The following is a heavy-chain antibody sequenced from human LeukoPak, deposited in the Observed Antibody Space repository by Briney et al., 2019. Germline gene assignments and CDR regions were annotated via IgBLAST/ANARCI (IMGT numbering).Heavy chain of an antibody. CDR2: IYSGGNT. Sequence: PGGSLRLSCAASGFTVSSNYMTWVRQAPGKGLEWVSVIYSGGNTYYADSVKGRFTISRDNTKNTLYLQMNSLRADDTAVYYCARKYSGYELTYWGQGTLVTVSS. V-gene: IGHV3-66*01. D-gene: IGHD5-12*01. CDR3: ARKYSGYELTY. CDR1: GFTVSSNY. J-gene: IGHJ4*02.